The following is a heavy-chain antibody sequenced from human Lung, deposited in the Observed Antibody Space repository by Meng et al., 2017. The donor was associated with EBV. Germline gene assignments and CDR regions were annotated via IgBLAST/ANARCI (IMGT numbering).Heavy chain of an antibody. D-gene: IGHD3-22*01. Sequence: GERGRSGAGGKTPGSSVKGSCKAFGGTFSTYAISWVRQAPGQGLEWMGGIIPIFGTANYAQKFQGRVTITADKSTSTAYMELSSLRSEDTAVYYCARKGNYYDSSGYYYFDYWGQGTLVTVSS. CDR3: ARKGNYYDSSGYYYFDY. J-gene: IGHJ4*02. CDR1: GGTFSTYA. V-gene: IGHV1-69*06. CDR2: IIPIFGTA.